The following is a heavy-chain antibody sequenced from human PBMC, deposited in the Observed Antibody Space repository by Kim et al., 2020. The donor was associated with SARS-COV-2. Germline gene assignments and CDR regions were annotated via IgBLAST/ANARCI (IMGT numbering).Heavy chain of an antibody. Sequence: DSVKGRFTISRDTAKNSLYLQMNSLRAEDTAVYYCARDAGRSGGYDAFDIWGQGTMVTVSS. CDR3: ARDAGRSGGYDAFDI. D-gene: IGHD6-19*01. J-gene: IGHJ3*02. V-gene: IGHV3-21*01.